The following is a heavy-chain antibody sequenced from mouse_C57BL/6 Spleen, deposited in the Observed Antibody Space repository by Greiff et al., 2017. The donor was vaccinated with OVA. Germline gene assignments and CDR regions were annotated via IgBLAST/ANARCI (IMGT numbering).Heavy chain of an antibody. D-gene: IGHD2-5*01. CDR3: ARYSYSNYVGVGYYAMDY. J-gene: IGHJ4*01. CDR1: GFTFTDYY. V-gene: IGHV7-3*01. CDR2: IRNKANGYTT. Sequence: EVMLVESGGGLVQPGGSLSLSCAASGFTFTDYYMSWVRQPPGKALEWLGFIRNKANGYTTEYSASVKGRFTISRDNSQSILYLQMNALRAEDSATYYCARYSYSNYVGVGYYAMDYWGQGTSVTVSS.